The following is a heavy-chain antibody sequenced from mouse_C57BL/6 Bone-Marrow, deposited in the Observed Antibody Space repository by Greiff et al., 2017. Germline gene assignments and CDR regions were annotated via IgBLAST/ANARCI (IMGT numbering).Heavy chain of an antibody. J-gene: IGHJ2*01. CDR3: ARLGPITTVVARFDY. D-gene: IGHD1-1*01. CDR2: IHPNSGST. Sequence: QVQLQQSGAELVKPGASVKLSCKASGFTFTSYWMHWVKQRPGQGLEWIGMIHPNSGSTNYNEKFKSKATLTVDKSSSTAYMQLSSLTSEDSAVYYCARLGPITTVVARFDYWGQGTTLTVSS. V-gene: IGHV1-64*01. CDR1: GFTFTSYW.